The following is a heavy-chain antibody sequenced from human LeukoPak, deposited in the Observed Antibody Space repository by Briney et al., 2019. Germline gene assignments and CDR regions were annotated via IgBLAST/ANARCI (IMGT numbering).Heavy chain of an antibody. V-gene: IGHV3-23*01. CDR2: ISASGGST. Sequence: GGSLRLSCAASGFTFSSSAMSWVRQVPGKGLEWVSGISASGGSTSYADSVRGRFTISRDNSKNTLYLQMNSLRAEDTAVYYCAKRPAGPWYYYYYGMDVWGQGTTVTVSS. J-gene: IGHJ6*02. D-gene: IGHD6-19*01. CDR1: GFTFSSSA. CDR3: AKRPAGPWYYYYYGMDV.